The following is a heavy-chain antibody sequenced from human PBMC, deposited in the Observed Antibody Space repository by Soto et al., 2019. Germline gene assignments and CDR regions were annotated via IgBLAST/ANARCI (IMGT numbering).Heavy chain of an antibody. CDR3: ARDVHLQSFDL. CDR2: INSDGSST. CDR1: GFTFGSYS. V-gene: IGHV3-74*01. J-gene: IGHJ4*02. Sequence: EVQLVESGGGLVQPGGSLRLSCAASGFTFGSYSMHWVRQAPGKGLLWVSRINSDGSSTRYADSVKGRFTISRDNAKNTLYLQMTSLRAEDTAVSYCARDVHLQSFDLWGQGILVTVSS. D-gene: IGHD1-1*01.